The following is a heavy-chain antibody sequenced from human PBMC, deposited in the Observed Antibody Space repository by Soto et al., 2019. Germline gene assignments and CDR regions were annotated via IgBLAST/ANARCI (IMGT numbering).Heavy chain of an antibody. CDR2: INPNSGGT. Sequence: ASVKVSCKAPGYTFTGYYMTWVRQAPGQGLEWMGWINPNSGGTNYAQKFQGWVTMTRDTSISTAYMELSRLRSDDTAVYYCARERRAGYCSSTSCRNWFDPWGQGTPVTVSS. CDR3: ARERRAGYCSSTSCRNWFDP. V-gene: IGHV1-2*04. CDR1: GYTFTGYY. J-gene: IGHJ5*02. D-gene: IGHD2-2*01.